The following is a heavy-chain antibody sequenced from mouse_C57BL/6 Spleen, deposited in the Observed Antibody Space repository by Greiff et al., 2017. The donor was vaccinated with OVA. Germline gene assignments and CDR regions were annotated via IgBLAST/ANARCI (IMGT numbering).Heavy chain of an antibody. Sequence: QVQLQQPGTELVKPGASVKLSCKASGYTFTSYWMHWVKQRPGQDLEWIGNINPSNGGTNYNEKFKGKATLTADKSSSTAYMELRSLTSEDSAVYFCARLITTVWYFDVWGTGTTVTVSS. CDR3: ARLITTVWYFDV. CDR1: GYTFTSYW. CDR2: INPSNGGT. D-gene: IGHD1-1*01. J-gene: IGHJ1*03. V-gene: IGHV1-53*01.